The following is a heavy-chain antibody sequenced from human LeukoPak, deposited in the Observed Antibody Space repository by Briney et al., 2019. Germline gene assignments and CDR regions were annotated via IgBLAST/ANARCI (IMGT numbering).Heavy chain of an antibody. J-gene: IGHJ6*02. CDR1: GFTVSSYY. CDR2: MYSGGST. V-gene: IGHV3-66*01. CDR3: ARSYSNHLFGMDV. D-gene: IGHD4-11*01. Sequence: GGSLRLPCAASGFTVSSYYMTWVRQAPGKGLEWVSVMYSGGSTDYADSVKGRVAISRDNSQNTVFLQMNSVRVEDTAVYYCARSYSNHLFGMDVWGQGTAVTVSS.